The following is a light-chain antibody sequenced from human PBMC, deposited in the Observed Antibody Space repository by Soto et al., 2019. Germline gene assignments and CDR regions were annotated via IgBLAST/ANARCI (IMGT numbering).Light chain of an antibody. CDR2: EVS. CDR1: SSDVGSYNR. CDR3: SSYTSSSTFVV. J-gene: IGLJ2*01. Sequence: SALTQPPSVSGSPGQSVTLSCTGTSSDVGSYNRVSWYQQPPGTAPKLMIYEVSNRPSGVPDRFSGSKSGNTASLTISGLQAEDEADYYCSSYTSSSTFVVFGGGTKLTVL. V-gene: IGLV2-18*02.